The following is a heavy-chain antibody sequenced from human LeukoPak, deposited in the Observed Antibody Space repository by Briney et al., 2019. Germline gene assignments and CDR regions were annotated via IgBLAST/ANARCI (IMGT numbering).Heavy chain of an antibody. CDR3: ARQLGYCSGDSCYFDF. D-gene: IGHD2-15*01. CDR1: GFTFSSYA. Sequence: GGSLRLSCSASGFTFSSYAMHWVRQAPGKGLEYVSAISSNGGTTYYADSVKGRFTLSRDNSKNTLYLQMNSPRVEDTAVYYCARQLGYCSGDSCYFDFWGQGTLVTVSS. J-gene: IGHJ4*02. CDR2: ISSNGGTT. V-gene: IGHV3-64*04.